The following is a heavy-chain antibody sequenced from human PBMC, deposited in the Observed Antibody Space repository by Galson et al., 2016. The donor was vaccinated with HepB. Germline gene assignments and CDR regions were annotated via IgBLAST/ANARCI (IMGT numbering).Heavy chain of an antibody. CDR3: ARASRLRFRGVIITHQFDS. V-gene: IGHV1-18*01. CDR2: ISGYNGDT. J-gene: IGHJ4*02. Sequence: SVKVSCKASGYTFVNYAINWLRQAPGQGLEWMGWISGYNGDTNYAQRFQDRVIMTTDTSTNTAYMELRRLKSDDTAVFYCARASRLRFRGVIITHQFDSWGQGTLVTVSS. D-gene: IGHD3-10*01. CDR1: GYTFVNYA.